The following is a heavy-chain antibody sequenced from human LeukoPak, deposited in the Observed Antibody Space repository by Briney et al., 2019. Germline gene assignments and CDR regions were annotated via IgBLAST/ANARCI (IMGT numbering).Heavy chain of an antibody. D-gene: IGHD5-12*01. Sequence: PGGSLRLSCAASGFTFSSYGMHWVRQAPGKGLEWVAFIRYDGSNKYYADSVKGRFTISRDNSKNTLYLQMNSLRAEDTAVYYCAKSQDIVATYFDYWGQGTLVTVSS. CDR2: IRYDGSNK. J-gene: IGHJ4*02. CDR1: GFTFSSYG. V-gene: IGHV3-30*02. CDR3: AKSQDIVATYFDY.